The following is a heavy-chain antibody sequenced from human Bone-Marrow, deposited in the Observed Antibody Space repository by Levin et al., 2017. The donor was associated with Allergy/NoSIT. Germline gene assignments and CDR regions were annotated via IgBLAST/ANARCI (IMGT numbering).Heavy chain of an antibody. V-gene: IGHV3-30*03. Sequence: QASETLSLTCAASGFTFGSYGLHWVRQAPGKGLEWVSLISFDGSEKTYADSVKGRFTISRANSKNTLYLQMDSLRPDDTAVYYCVRVLTSYYMDVWGKGTTVTVSS. J-gene: IGHJ6*03. CDR2: ISFDGSEK. CDR1: GFTFGSYG. CDR3: VRVLTSYYMDV.